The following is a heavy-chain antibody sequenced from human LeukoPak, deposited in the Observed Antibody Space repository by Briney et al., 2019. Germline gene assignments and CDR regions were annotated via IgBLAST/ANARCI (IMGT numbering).Heavy chain of an antibody. CDR1: GGSISYYY. CDR2: VYNSGTT. V-gene: IGHV4-59*01. J-gene: IGHJ2*01. CDR3: ARIGTRDWCLDL. Sequence: PSETLSLTCTVSGGSISYYYWHWIRQPPGKGLEWIGNVYNSGTTNYNPSLKSRVSISIDTSKNQFSLMLHSVTAADTAVYYCARIGTRDWCLDLWGRGTLVTVSS. D-gene: IGHD1-7*01.